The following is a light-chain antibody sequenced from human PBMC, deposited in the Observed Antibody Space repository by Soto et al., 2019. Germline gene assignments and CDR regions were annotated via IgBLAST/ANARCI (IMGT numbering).Light chain of an antibody. CDR2: DVS. CDR1: SSDVGGYNY. J-gene: IGLJ3*02. Sequence: QSALTQPRSVSGSPGQSVTISCTGTSSDVGGYNYVSWYQQHPGKAPKLMIYDVSKGPSGVPDRFSGSKSGNTASLTISGLQAEDEADYYCCSYACRSWVFGGGTKLTVL. V-gene: IGLV2-11*01. CDR3: CSYACRSWV.